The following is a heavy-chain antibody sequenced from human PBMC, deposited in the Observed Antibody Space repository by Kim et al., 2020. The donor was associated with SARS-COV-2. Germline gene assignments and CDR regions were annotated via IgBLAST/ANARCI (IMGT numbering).Heavy chain of an antibody. CDR2: GIA. D-gene: IGHD1-26*01. V-gene: IGHV1-69*02. Sequence: GIANYAQKFQGRVTITADKSTSTAYMELSSLRSEDTAVYYCAQWAINFDYWGQGTLVTVSS. J-gene: IGHJ4*02. CDR3: AQWAINFDY.